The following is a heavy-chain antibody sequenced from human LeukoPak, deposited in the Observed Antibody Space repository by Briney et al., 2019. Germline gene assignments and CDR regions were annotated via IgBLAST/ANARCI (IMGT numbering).Heavy chain of an antibody. CDR2: ISSNGGST. Sequence: GGSLRLSXAASGFTFSSYAMHWVRQAPGKGLEYVSAISSNGGSTYYANSVKGRFTISRDNSKNTLYLQMGSLRAEDMAVYYRARAFSRAVAGPNGDYWGQGTLVTVSS. V-gene: IGHV3-64*01. J-gene: IGHJ4*02. CDR1: GFTFSSYA. D-gene: IGHD6-19*01. CDR3: ARAFSRAVAGPNGDY.